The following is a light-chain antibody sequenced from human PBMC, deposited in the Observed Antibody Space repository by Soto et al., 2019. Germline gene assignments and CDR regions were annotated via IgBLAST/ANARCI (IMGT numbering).Light chain of an antibody. V-gene: IGKV1-5*03. J-gene: IGKJ1*01. CDR1: QNIDTW. Sequence: DIQMTQSPSTLSASIGDRITISCRASQNIDTWLAWYQQSPGEAPKLLIYTASNLESGVASRFSGSGSGTDFTLTITSLQPDDFATYSCQQYSDYSRSFGQGTQVEMK. CDR3: QQYSDYSRS. CDR2: TAS.